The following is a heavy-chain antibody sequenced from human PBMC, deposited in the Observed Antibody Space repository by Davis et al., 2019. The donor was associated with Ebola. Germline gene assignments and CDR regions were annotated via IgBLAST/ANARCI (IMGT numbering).Heavy chain of an antibody. J-gene: IGHJ5*02. Sequence: ASVKVSCKASGYTFTSYDINWVRQATGQGLEWMGWISAYNGNTNYAQKLQGRVTMTTDTSTSTAYMELRSLRSDDTAVYYCARVLLWFGEDNWFDPWGQGTLVTVSS. CDR3: ARVLLWFGEDNWFDP. CDR1: GYTFTSYD. CDR2: ISAYNGNT. V-gene: IGHV1-18*01. D-gene: IGHD3-10*01.